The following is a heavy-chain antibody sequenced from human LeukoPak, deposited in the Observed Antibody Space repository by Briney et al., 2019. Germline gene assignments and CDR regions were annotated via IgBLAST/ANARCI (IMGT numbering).Heavy chain of an antibody. J-gene: IGHJ5*02. CDR2: IYPGDSDT. V-gene: IGHV5-51*01. Sequence: GESLKISCKGSGYSFTSYWIGWVRQMPGKGLEWMGIIYPGDSDTRYSPSFQGQVTISADKSISTAYLQWSSLKASDTAMYYCARLVGLYGSSSPRWFDPWGQGTLVTVSS. CDR3: ARLVGLYGSSSPRWFDP. D-gene: IGHD6-13*01. CDR1: GYSFTSYW.